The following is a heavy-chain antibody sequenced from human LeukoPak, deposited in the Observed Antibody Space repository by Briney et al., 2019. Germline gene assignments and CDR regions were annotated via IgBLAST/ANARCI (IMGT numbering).Heavy chain of an antibody. CDR1: GFTFSSYW. V-gene: IGHV3-7*01. CDR3: ARDIGYCSSTSCSVYYYYGMDV. D-gene: IGHD2-2*01. Sequence: GGSLRLSCAASGFTFSSYWMSWVRQAPGKGLEWVANIKQDGSEKYYVDSEKGRFTISRDNAKNSLYLQMNSLRAEDTAVYYCARDIGYCSSTSCSVYYYYGMDVWGQGTTVTVSS. CDR2: IKQDGSEK. J-gene: IGHJ6*02.